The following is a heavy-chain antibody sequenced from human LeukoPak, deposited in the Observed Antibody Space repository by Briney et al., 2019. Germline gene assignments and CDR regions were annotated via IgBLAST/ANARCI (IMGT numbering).Heavy chain of an antibody. CDR2: IYYSGST. CDR3: ARLGSLGYYYYYYMGV. D-gene: IGHD3-10*01. J-gene: IGHJ6*03. CDR1: GGSISSGEYY. Sequence: SQTLSLTCTVSGGSISSGEYYWSWIRQPPGKGLEWIGYIYYSGSTYYNPSLKSRVTISVDTSKNQFSLKLSSVTAADTAVYYCARLGSLGYYYYYYMGVWGKGTTVTVSS. V-gene: IGHV4-30-4*08.